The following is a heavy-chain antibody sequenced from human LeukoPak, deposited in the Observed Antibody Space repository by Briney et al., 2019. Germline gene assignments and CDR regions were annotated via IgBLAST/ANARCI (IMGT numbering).Heavy chain of an antibody. J-gene: IGHJ4*02. CDR3: AVVYGDYETQSPLSFDY. CDR1: GFTVSSNY. D-gene: IGHD4-17*01. Sequence: QTGGSLRLSCAACGFTVSSNYMSWVRQAPGKGLKWVSVIYSGGSTYYADSVKGRFTISRDNSKNTLYLQMNSLRAEDTAVYYCAVVYGDYETQSPLSFDYWGQGTLVTVSS. V-gene: IGHV3-53*01. CDR2: IYSGGST.